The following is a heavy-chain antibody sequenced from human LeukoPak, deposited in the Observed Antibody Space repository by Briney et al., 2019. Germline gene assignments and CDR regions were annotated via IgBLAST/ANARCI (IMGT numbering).Heavy chain of an antibody. D-gene: IGHD3-22*01. J-gene: IGHJ4*02. V-gene: IGHV3-21*01. Sequence: GGSLRLSCAASGFTFSSYSMNWVRQAPGTGLEWVSSISSSSSYIYYADSVKGRFTISRDNAKNSLYLQMNSLRAEDTAVYYCARGLYYDSSGYEPLDYWGQGTLVTVSS. CDR2: ISSSSSYI. CDR3: ARGLYYDSSGYEPLDY. CDR1: GFTFSSYS.